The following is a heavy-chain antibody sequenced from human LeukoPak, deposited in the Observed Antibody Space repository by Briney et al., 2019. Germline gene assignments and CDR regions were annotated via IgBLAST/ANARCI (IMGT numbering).Heavy chain of an antibody. CDR3: ASLHTAMVSYYYYMDV. D-gene: IGHD5-18*01. CDR1: GGSISLSYYY. CDR2: IYYSGST. Sequence: SETLSLTCSVSGGSISLSYYYWGWIRQPPGKGLEWIGYIYYSGSTNYNPSLKSRVTISVDTSKNQFSLKLSSVTAADTAVYYCASLHTAMVSYYYYMDVWGKGTTVTVSS. J-gene: IGHJ6*03. V-gene: IGHV4-61*05.